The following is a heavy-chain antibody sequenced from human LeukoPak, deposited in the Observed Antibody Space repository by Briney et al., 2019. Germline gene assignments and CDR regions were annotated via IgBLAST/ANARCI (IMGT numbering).Heavy chain of an antibody. CDR2: IYYSGTT. CDR3: ARIDGYNIDY. D-gene: IGHD5-24*01. Sequence: PSETLSLTCTVSGGSISSYYWSWIRQPPGKGLEWIGYIYYSGTTNYNPSLKSRVTMSVDTSKNQFSLKLSSVTAADTAVYYCARIDGYNIDYWGQGTLVTVSS. J-gene: IGHJ4*02. CDR1: GGSISSYY. V-gene: IGHV4-59*08.